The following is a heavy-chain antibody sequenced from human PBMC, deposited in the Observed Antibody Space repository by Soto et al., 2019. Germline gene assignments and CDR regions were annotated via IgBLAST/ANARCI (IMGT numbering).Heavy chain of an antibody. D-gene: IGHD4-4*01. CDR2: IIPIFGTA. V-gene: IGHV1-69*13. CDR3: ARAPLTTPEEGDSYYGMDV. Sequence: SVKVSCKASGGTFSSYAISWVRQAPGQGLEWMGGIIPIFGTANYAQKFQGRVTITADESTSTAYMELSSLRSEDTAVYYCARAPLTTPEEGDSYYGMDVWGQGTTVTVSS. CDR1: GGTFSSYA. J-gene: IGHJ6*02.